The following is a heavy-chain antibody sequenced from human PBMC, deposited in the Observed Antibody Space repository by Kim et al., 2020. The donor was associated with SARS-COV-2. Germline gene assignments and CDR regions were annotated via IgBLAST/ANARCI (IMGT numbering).Heavy chain of an antibody. CDR3: AREGGAARLGYYYYYGMDV. Sequence: ASVKVSCKASGYTFTSYGISWVRQAPGQGLEWMGWISAYNGNTNYAQKLQGRVTMTTDTSTSTAYMELRSLRSDDTAVYYCAREGGAARLGYYYYYGMDVWGQGTTVTVSS. CDR2: ISAYNGNT. J-gene: IGHJ6*02. D-gene: IGHD6-6*01. V-gene: IGHV1-18*01. CDR1: GYTFTSYG.